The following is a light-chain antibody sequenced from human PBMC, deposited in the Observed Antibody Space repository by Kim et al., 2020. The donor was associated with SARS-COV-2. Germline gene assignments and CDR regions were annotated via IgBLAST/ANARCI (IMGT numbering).Light chain of an antibody. CDR1: QSVSSN. J-gene: IGKJ4*01. Sequence: SPGARAPRSCRASQSVSSNLAWYQQKPGQAPRLLIYGASTRATGIPARFSGSGSGTDFTLTINSLQSEDFAVYYCQQYNNWPPLTFGGGTKVDIK. CDR2: GAS. V-gene: IGKV3-15*01. CDR3: QQYNNWPPLT.